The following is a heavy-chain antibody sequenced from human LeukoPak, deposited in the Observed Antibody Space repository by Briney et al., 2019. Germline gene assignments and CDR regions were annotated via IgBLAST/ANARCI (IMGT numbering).Heavy chain of an antibody. CDR3: ARHLNGGNLVPYYMDV. V-gene: IGHV5-51*01. J-gene: IGHJ6*03. CDR2: IYPGDSDT. Sequence: PGESLKISCKGSGYSFTSYWIGWVRQMPGKGLEWMGIIYPGDSDTRYSPSFQGQVTISADKSISTAYLQWSSLKASDTAMYYCARHLNGGNLVPYYMDVWGRGTTVTVSS. D-gene: IGHD4-23*01. CDR1: GYSFTSYW.